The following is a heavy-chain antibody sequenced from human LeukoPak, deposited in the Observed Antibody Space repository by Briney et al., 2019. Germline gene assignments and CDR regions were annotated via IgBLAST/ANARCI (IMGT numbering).Heavy chain of an antibody. CDR3: AREGRQRIAAAGPFDY. CDR1: GYTFTGYY. J-gene: IGHJ4*02. V-gene: IGHV1-2*02. Sequence: ASVKVSCKASGYTFTGYYMHWVRQAPGQGLEWMGWINPNSGGTNYAQKCQGRVTMTRDTSISTAYMELSTLRSDDMAVYYCAREGRQRIAAAGPFDYWGQGTLVTVSS. CDR2: INPNSGGT. D-gene: IGHD6-13*01.